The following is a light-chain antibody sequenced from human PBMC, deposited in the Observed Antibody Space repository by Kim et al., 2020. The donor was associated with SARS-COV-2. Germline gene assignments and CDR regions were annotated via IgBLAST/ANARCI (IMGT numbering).Light chain of an antibody. J-gene: IGKJ5*01. Sequence: EIVLTQSPATLSLSPGERATLSCRASQSVSSHLAWYQQKPGQAPRLLIYDASNRATGIPAMFSGSGSGTDFTLTISSLEPEDFAVYYRQERSNWPPLTFGQGTRLEI. CDR1: QSVSSH. V-gene: IGKV3-11*01. CDR3: QERSNWPPLT. CDR2: DAS.